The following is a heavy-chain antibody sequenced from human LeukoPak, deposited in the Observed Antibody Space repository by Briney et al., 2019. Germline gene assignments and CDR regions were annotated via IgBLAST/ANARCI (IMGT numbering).Heavy chain of an antibody. J-gene: IGHJ6*03. V-gene: IGHV3-15*01. Sequence: GGSLRLSCAGSGFTFSNPWMSWVRQAPGKGLEWVGRIKSKTDGGTIDYAAPVKGRFTISRDDAKTTLYLQMNSLKTEDTAVYYCTTGDVCSSTSCYNAYYYYYMDVWGKGTTVTVSS. D-gene: IGHD2-2*02. CDR3: TTGDVCSSTSCYNAYYYYYMDV. CDR1: GFTFSNPW. CDR2: IKSKTDGGTI.